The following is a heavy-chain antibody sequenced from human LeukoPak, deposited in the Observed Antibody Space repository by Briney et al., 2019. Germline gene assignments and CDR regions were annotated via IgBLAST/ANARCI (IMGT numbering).Heavy chain of an antibody. Sequence: SQTLSLTCTVSGGSISSGDYYWGWIRQPPGKGLEWFGYIYYSESTYYNPSLKSRVTISVDTSKNQFSLKLSSVTAADTAVYYCARSIVVVPAAHTYYDFWSGYPAYYYMDVWGKGTTVTVSS. J-gene: IGHJ6*03. CDR1: GGSISSGDYY. CDR2: IYYSEST. D-gene: IGHD3-3*01. V-gene: IGHV4-30-4*08. CDR3: ARSIVVVPAAHTYYDFWSGYPAYYYMDV.